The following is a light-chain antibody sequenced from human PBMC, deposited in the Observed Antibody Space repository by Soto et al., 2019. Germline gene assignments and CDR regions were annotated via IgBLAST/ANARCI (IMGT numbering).Light chain of an antibody. CDR2: GAS. Sequence: IVLTQSPGTLSLSPGERAPLSCRASQSVSSSYLAWYQQKPGQAPRLLIYGASSRATGIPDRFSGSGSGTDFTLTISSLEPEDFAVYYCQQRSNWPPITFGQGTRLEIK. CDR3: QQRSNWPPIT. J-gene: IGKJ5*01. CDR1: QSVSSSY. V-gene: IGKV3D-20*02.